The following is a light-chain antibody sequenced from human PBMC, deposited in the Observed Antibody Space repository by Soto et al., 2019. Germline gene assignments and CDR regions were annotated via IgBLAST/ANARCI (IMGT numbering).Light chain of an antibody. Sequence: QSALTQPASVSGSPGQSITISCTGTRSDIGDNNYVSWYQQHLGKAPKVMIYDVSNRPSGVSDRFSGSKSGYTASLTISGLQAEDEADYYCSSYTSSNTWVFGGGTKLTVL. CDR2: DVS. J-gene: IGLJ3*02. V-gene: IGLV2-14*01. CDR3: SSYTSSNTWV. CDR1: RSDIGDNNY.